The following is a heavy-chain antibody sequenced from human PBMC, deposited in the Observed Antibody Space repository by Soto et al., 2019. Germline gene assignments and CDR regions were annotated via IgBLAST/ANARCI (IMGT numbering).Heavy chain of an antibody. V-gene: IGHV1-18*01. CDR3: ARDFTGWTTDGVDS. CDR1: GFRFTSYA. D-gene: IGHD1-1*01. CDR2: ISAHNGNT. Sequence: ASVKVSCKASGFRFTSYAITWVRQAPGQGLEWMGWISAHNGNTKYAQNLQGRVTMSTDTSTSTAYMELGSLTSDDTAVYYCARDFTGWTTDGVDSWGQGTLVTVSS. J-gene: IGHJ4*02.